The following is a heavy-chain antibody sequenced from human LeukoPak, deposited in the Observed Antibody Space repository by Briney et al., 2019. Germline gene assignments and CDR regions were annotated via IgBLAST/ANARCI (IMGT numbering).Heavy chain of an antibody. CDR2: ISYDGSNK. D-gene: IGHD6-13*01. Sequence: GGSLRLSCAASGFTFSSYGMHWVRQAPGKGLEWVAVISYDGSNKYYADSVKGRFTISRDNSKNTLYLQMNSLRAEDTAVYYCAKSISSSWPYDYWGQGTLVTVSS. V-gene: IGHV3-30*18. CDR3: AKSISSSWPYDY. J-gene: IGHJ4*02. CDR1: GFTFSSYG.